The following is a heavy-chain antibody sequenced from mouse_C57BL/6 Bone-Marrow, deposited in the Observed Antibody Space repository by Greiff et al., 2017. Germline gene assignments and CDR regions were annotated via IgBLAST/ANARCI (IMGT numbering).Heavy chain of an antibody. CDR3: AVFSLMPPYAMDY. CDR1: GYTFTSYW. CDR2: IDPSDSYT. Sequence: QVQLQQPGAELVMPGASVKLSCKVSGYTFTSYWMHWVKQRPGQGLEWIGEIDPSDSYTNYNQKFKGKSTLTVDKSSSTAYMQLSSLTSEDSAVYYCAVFSLMPPYAMDYWGQGTSVTVSS. D-gene: IGHD6-5*01. J-gene: IGHJ4*01. V-gene: IGHV1-69*01.